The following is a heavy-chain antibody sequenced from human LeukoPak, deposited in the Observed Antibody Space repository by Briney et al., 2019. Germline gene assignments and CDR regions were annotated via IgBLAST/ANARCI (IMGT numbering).Heavy chain of an antibody. CDR3: ARDGYSTSHYYYYNMDV. CDR2: IIPIFGTA. CDR1: GGTFSSYA. V-gene: IGHV1-69*05. Sequence: SVKVSCKASGGTFSSYAISWVRQAPGQGLEWMGRIIPIFGTANYAQKFQGRVTITTDESTSTAYMELSSLRSEDTAVYYCARDGYSTSHYYYYNMDVWGKGTTVTVSS. J-gene: IGHJ6*03. D-gene: IGHD5-18*01.